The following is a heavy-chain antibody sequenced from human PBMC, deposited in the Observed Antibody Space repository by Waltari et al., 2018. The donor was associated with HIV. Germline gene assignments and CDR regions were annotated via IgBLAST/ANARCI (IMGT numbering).Heavy chain of an antibody. CDR1: GGSITSGSYY. CDR2: IYYSGST. D-gene: IGHD3-22*01. V-gene: IGHV4-39*01. J-gene: IGHJ4*02. CDR3: ARHHSSGYLGFDY. Sequence: QLQLQESGPGLVKPSENLSLTCTVSGGSITSGSYYWGWIRQPPGKGLEWIGRIYYSGSTYYNPSPKSRVTISVDTSKNQFSLKLSSVTAADTAVYCCARHHSSGYLGFDYWGQGTLVTVSS.